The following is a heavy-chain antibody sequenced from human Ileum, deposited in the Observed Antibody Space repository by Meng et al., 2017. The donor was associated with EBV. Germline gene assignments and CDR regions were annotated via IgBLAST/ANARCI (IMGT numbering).Heavy chain of an antibody. CDR2: MSDSGIT. CDR3: AKNGEKYFEY. Sequence: QGQLQESGPGLVKPSGTLSLTCAVSGGSISVINWWSWVRQSPEKGLEWIGEMSDSGITHYNPSLKSRVTISADKSNNQFSLKLTSVTSADTAVYFCAKNGEKYFEYWGQGTLVTVSS. J-gene: IGHJ4*02. V-gene: IGHV4-4*02. CDR1: GGSISVINW.